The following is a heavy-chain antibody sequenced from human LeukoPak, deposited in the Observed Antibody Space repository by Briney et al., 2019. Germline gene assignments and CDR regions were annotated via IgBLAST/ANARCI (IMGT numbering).Heavy chain of an antibody. D-gene: IGHD6-19*01. CDR2: ISAYNGNT. CDR1: GYTFTSYG. J-gene: IGHJ4*02. V-gene: IGHV1-18*01. CDR3: ARGRDSSGWEGGYYFDY. Sequence: ASVKVSCKASGYTFTSYGISWVRPAPGQGLAWMGWISAYNGNTNYAQKLQGSVTMTTDTSTSTAYMELRSLRSDDTAVYYCARGRDSSGWEGGYYFDYWGQGTLVTVSS.